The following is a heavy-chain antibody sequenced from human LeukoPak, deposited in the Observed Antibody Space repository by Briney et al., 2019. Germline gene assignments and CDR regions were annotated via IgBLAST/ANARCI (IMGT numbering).Heavy chain of an antibody. CDR3: AKVGSGYEYFDY. CDR1: GFTFSSYA. V-gene: IGHV3-23*01. J-gene: IGHJ4*02. Sequence: GGSLRLSCAASGFTFSSYAMSWVRQAPGKGLEWVSAISSSGGSTYYADSVKGRFTISRDNSKNTLYLQMNSLRAEDTDVYYCAKVGSGYEYFDYWGQGTLVTVSS. CDR2: ISSSGGST. D-gene: IGHD5-12*01.